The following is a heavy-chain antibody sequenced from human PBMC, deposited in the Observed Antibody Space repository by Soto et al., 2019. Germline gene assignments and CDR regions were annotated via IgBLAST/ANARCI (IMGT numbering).Heavy chain of an antibody. D-gene: IGHD6-13*01. J-gene: IGHJ6*02. Sequence: SDTLSLTCAVYGGSFSGYSWSWIRQPPGKGLEWLGEITHSGSTNYNPSLKSRVTITVDTSKNQFALKPSSVTAADTAVYYCARSRGPGQQLVVRYYYYYSKDVCGQGTTVTVYS. CDR1: GGSFSGYS. V-gene: IGHV4-34*01. CDR3: ARSRGPGQQLVVRYYYYYSKDV. CDR2: ITHSGST.